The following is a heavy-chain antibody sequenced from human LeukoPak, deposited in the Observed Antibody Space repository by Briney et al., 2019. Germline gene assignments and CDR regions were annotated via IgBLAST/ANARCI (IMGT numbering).Heavy chain of an antibody. V-gene: IGHV4-4*07. Sequence: SETLSLTCTVSGGSISSYSWSWIRQPAGKGLEWIGRIYTSGSTNYNPSLKSRVTMSVDTFKNQVSLKLSSVPAADTAVYYCAREDYGYYGAFDYWGRGTLVTVSS. CDR1: GGSISSYS. J-gene: IGHJ4*02. CDR2: IYTSGST. D-gene: IGHD4-17*01. CDR3: AREDYGYYGAFDY.